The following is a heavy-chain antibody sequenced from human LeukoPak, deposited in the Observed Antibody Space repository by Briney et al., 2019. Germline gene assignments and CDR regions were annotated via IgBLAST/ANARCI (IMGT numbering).Heavy chain of an antibody. CDR3: ARNFGGGDRSGPYY. V-gene: IGHV3-21*04. CDR2: ISSSSNYI. Sequence: GGSLRLSCAASEFTFNSYNMNWVRQAPGKGLEWVSSISSSSNYIYYADSVKGRFTISRDNAKNSLYLQMNSLRVEDTAFYYCARNFGGGDRSGPYYWGQGTLVTVSS. CDR1: EFTFNSYN. J-gene: IGHJ4*02. D-gene: IGHD3-22*01.